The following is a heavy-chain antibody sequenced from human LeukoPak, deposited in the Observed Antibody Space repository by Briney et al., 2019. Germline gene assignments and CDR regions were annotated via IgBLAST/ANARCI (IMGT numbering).Heavy chain of an antibody. V-gene: IGHV3-9*01. J-gene: IGHJ4*02. CDR3: ARVAPNRRYCSGGSCLNYFDY. CDR2: ISWNSGSI. Sequence: PGRSLRLSCAASGFTFDDYAMHWVRQAPGKGLEWVSGISWNSGSIGYADSVKGRFTISRDNAKNSLYLQMNSLRAEDTAVYYCARVAPNRRYCSGGSCLNYFDYWGQGTLVTVSS. CDR1: GFTFDDYA. D-gene: IGHD2-15*01.